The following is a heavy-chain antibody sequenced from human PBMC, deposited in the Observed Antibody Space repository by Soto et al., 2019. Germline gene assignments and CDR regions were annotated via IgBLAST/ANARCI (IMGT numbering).Heavy chain of an antibody. CDR1: GFTFSSYA. CDR3: AKDKGSDSSGHDAFDI. V-gene: IGHV3-23*01. D-gene: IGHD6-19*01. CDR2: ISGSGGST. Sequence: GGSLRLSCAASGFTFSSYAMSWVRQAPGKGLEWVSAISGSGGSTYYADSVKGRFTISRDNSKNTLYLQMNSLRAEDTAVYYCAKDKGSDSSGHDAFDIWGQGTMVTVSS. J-gene: IGHJ3*02.